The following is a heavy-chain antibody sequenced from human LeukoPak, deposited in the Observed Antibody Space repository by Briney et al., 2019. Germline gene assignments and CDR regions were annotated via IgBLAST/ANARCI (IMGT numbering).Heavy chain of an antibody. J-gene: IGHJ5*02. CDR1: GYTLSNHA. Sequence: ASVKVSCKGSGYTLSNHAFSWVRQAPGQGLEWMGTINPSGGSRSYAQKFQGRVTMTRDTSTSTVYMELSSLRSEDTAVYFCARDACSSTICQAGGNWFDPWGQGTLVIVS. V-gene: IGHV1-46*01. CDR2: INPSGGSR. D-gene: IGHD2-2*01. CDR3: ARDACSSTICQAGGNWFDP.